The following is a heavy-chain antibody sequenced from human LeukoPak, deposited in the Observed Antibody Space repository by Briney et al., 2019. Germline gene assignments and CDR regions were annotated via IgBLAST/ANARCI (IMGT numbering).Heavy chain of an antibody. CDR2: ISYDGSNK. CDR3: AKHATSEADY. V-gene: IGHV3-30-3*02. D-gene: IGHD1-26*01. Sequence: PGRSLRLSCAASGFTFSSYAMHWVRQAPGKGLEWVAVISYDGSNKYYADSVKGRFTISRDNSKNTLYLQMNSLRAEDTAVYYCAKHATSEADYWGQGTLVTVSS. CDR1: GFTFSSYA. J-gene: IGHJ4*02.